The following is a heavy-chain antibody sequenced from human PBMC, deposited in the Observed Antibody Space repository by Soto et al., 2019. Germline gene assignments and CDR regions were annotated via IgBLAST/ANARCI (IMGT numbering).Heavy chain of an antibody. CDR1: GFTFGDYA. D-gene: IGHD5-18*01. J-gene: IGHJ4*02. CDR2: IKSKAFGGTP. V-gene: IGHV3-49*03. Sequence: PGGSLRLSCSPSGFTFGDYAMNWFRQAPGKGLEWVGFIKSKAFGGTPEYAASVKGRFTISRDDSMSIAYLQMNGLKTDDTAVYYCTRDHYGRGFSSGAFDSWGQGTPVTVSS. CDR3: TRDHYGRGFSSGAFDS.